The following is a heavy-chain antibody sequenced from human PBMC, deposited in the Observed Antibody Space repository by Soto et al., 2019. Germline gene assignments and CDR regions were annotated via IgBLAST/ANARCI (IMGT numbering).Heavy chain of an antibody. D-gene: IGHD1-7*01. V-gene: IGHV3-11*06. Sequence: QVQLAESGGGLVKPGGSLRLSCSASGFTFSDYYMTWIRQAPGKGLEWVSYISSSSSHTNYADSVEGRFTISRDNAKNSLYLQLNSLRAEDTAVYYCVRAARELDYWGQGTLVTVSP. CDR2: ISSSSSHT. J-gene: IGHJ4*02. CDR3: VRAARELDY. CDR1: GFTFSDYY.